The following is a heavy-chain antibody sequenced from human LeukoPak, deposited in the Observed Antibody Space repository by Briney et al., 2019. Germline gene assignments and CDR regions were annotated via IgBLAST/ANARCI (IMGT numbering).Heavy chain of an antibody. J-gene: IGHJ4*02. CDR2: IYPGDSDT. CDR1: GYSFSNYW. D-gene: IGHD4-17*01. CDR3: ARRTNDNGDYRGSFGY. Sequence: GESLKISCKGSGYSFSNYWIGWVRKMPGKGLEWMGIIYPGDSDTRYSPSFEGQVTISVDKSITTVYLQWSSLKASDSAMYYCARRTNDNGDYRGSFGYWGQGTLVTVSS. V-gene: IGHV5-51*01.